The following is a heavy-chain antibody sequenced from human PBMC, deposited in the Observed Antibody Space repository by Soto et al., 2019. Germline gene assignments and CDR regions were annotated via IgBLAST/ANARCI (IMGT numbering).Heavy chain of an antibody. Sequence: GSLRLSCAASGFTFSSYAMHWVRQAPGKGLEWVAVISYDGSNKYYADSVKGRFTISRDNSKNTLYLQMNSLRAEDTAVYYCARDYGDYADYYYGMDVWGQGTTVTVS. CDR2: ISYDGSNK. J-gene: IGHJ6*02. V-gene: IGHV3-30-3*01. CDR1: GFTFSSYA. CDR3: ARDYGDYADYYYGMDV. D-gene: IGHD4-17*01.